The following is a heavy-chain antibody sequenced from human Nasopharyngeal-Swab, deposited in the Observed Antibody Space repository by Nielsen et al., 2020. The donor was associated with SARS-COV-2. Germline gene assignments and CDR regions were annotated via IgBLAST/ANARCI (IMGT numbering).Heavy chain of an antibody. CDR1: GFTFSSFA. D-gene: IGHD3-10*01. J-gene: IGHJ4*02. CDR2: ISGSGGRI. V-gene: IGHV3-23*01. CDR3: AKAPRYYFGSGSFYFEY. Sequence: GESLKISCAASGFTFSSFAMSWVRQAPGKGLEWVSSISGSGGRIYYADSVKGRFTISRDNSKNTLYLQMSSLRAEDTAVYYCAKAPRYYFGSGSFYFEYWGQGTLVTVSA.